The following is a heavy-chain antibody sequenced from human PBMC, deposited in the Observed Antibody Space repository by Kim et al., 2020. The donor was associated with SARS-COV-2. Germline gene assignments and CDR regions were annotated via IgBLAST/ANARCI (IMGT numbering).Heavy chain of an antibody. Sequence: ASVKVSCKVSGYTLTELSMHWVRQAPGKGLEWMGGFDPEDGETIYAQKFQGRVTMTEDTSTDTAYMERSSLRSEHTAVYYCATKGAIFGVVTFDYWRQGTLVTVSS. CDR1: GYTLTELS. D-gene: IGHD3-3*01. V-gene: IGHV1-24*01. J-gene: IGHJ4*02. CDR3: ATKGAIFGVVTFDY. CDR2: FDPEDGET.